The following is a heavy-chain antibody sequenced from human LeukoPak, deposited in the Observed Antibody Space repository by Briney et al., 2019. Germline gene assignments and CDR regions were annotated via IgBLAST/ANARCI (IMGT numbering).Heavy chain of an antibody. V-gene: IGHV1-69*02. CDR1: GGTFSSYT. Sequence: SVKVSCKASGGTFSSYTISWVRQAPGQGLEWMVRIIPILGIANYAQKFQGRVTITADKSTSPAYMELSSLRSDDTAVYYCARSSDIAGDYWGQGTLVTVSS. D-gene: IGHD5-12*01. CDR2: IIPILGIA. CDR3: ARSSDIAGDY. J-gene: IGHJ4*02.